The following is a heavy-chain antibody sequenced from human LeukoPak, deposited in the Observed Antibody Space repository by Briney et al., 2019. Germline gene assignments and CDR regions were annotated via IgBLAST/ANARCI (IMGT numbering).Heavy chain of an antibody. CDR1: GFTFSSYG. CDR2: IWYDGSNK. Sequence: GGSLRLSCAASGFTFSSYGMHWVRQAPGKGLEWVAVIWYDGSNKYYADSVKGRFTISRDNSKNTLYLQMNSLRAEDTAVYYCARDPFGYSSGWADYWGQGTLVIVSS. D-gene: IGHD6-19*01. J-gene: IGHJ4*02. V-gene: IGHV3-33*01. CDR3: ARDPFGYSSGWADY.